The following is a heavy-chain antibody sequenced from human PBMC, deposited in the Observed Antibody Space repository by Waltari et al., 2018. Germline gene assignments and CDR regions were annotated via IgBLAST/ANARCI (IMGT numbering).Heavy chain of an antibody. V-gene: IGHV3-23*04. CDR2: ISGRGETT. CDR3: AKTGWSSYDY. Sequence: EVQLVESGGGFVQPGGSLRLSCTASGFIFSSHAVTWVRQAPGRGWGWVSDISGRGETTYYADSVKGRFTISRDNSKNTLYLQMNSLRVEDTAVYFCAKTGWSSYDYWGQGTLVSVSS. CDR1: GFIFSSHA. D-gene: IGHD6-19*01. J-gene: IGHJ4*02.